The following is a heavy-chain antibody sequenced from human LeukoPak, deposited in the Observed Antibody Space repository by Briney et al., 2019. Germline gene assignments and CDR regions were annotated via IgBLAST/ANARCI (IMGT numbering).Heavy chain of an antibody. V-gene: IGHV3-7*01. CDR2: IKQDGSEK. J-gene: IGHJ4*02. CDR1: GFTFSSYW. Sequence: HPGGSLRLSCAASGFTFSSYWMSWARHAPGKGLEWVANIKQDGSEKYYVDSVKGRFTISRDNAKNSIYLQMNSLRAEHTAVYYCARSFSSSSWYGRPLKYWGQGTLVTVSS. D-gene: IGHD6-13*01. CDR3: ARSFSSSSWYGRPLKY.